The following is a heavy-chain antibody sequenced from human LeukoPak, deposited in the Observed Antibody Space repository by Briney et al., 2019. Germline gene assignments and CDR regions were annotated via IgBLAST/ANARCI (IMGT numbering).Heavy chain of an antibody. D-gene: IGHD2-21*02. CDR3: AREPSYCGGDCGFGY. CDR1: RFTFSSHW. V-gene: IGHV3-74*01. CDR2: INSDGSIT. Sequence: GGSLRLSCAASRFTFSSHWMHWVPQAPGKGLLWVSRINSDGSITTYADSVKGRFTISRDNAKNTLYLQMNSLRAEDTAVYYCAREPSYCGGDCGFGYWGQGALVTVSS. J-gene: IGHJ4*02.